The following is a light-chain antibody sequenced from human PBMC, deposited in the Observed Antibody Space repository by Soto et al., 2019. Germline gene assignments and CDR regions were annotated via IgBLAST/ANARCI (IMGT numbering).Light chain of an antibody. J-gene: IGKJ2*01. CDR1: QSVSSTY. Sequence: EIVLTQSPGTLSLSPGERATLSCRASQSVSSTYLAWYQQKPGQAPRLLIYGASSRATGIPDRFSGSGSGTDFTLSISRLEPEDFAVYYCQQYGSSPVTFGQGTKLEIK. CDR3: QQYGSSPVT. V-gene: IGKV3-20*01. CDR2: GAS.